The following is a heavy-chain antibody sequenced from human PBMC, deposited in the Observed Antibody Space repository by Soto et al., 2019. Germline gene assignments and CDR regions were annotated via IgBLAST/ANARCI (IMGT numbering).Heavy chain of an antibody. Sequence: GESLKISCKGSGYNFISYWIGWVRQMPGKGLEWMGIIYPGDSDTTYSPSFEGQVTISADKSISTAYLQWSSLKASDTAMYYCARQAAAGKYYYGMDVWGQGTTVTVSS. CDR3: ARQAAAGKYYYGMDV. V-gene: IGHV5-51*01. CDR2: IYPGDSDT. CDR1: GYNFISYW. J-gene: IGHJ6*02. D-gene: IGHD6-13*01.